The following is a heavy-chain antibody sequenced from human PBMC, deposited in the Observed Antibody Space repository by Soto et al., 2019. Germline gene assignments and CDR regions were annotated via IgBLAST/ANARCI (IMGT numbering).Heavy chain of an antibody. Sequence: SQTLSLTCAISGGNVSSSSAAWNWIRQSPSRGLEWLGRTYFRSKWYSDYAVSVKSRITINPDTSKNQFSLHLNSVTPDDTAFYFCVRETIAALCFTHFWDQGTLGTGSS. CDR2: TYFRSKWYS. CDR3: VRETIAALCFTHF. CDR1: GGNVSSSSAA. J-gene: IGHJ4*02. V-gene: IGHV6-1*01. D-gene: IGHD6-13*01.